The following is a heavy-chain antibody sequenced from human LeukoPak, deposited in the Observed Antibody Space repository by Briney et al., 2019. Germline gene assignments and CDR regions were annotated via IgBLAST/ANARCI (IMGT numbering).Heavy chain of an antibody. J-gene: IGHJ6*03. Sequence: LETLSLTCTVSGGSISSYYWSWIRQPAGKGLEWIGRIYTSGSTNYNPSLKSRVTMSVDTSKNQFSLKLSSVTAADTAVYYCARGYCSSTSCYVGYMDVWGKGTTVTVSS. CDR1: GGSISSYY. D-gene: IGHD2-2*01. CDR3: ARGYCSSTSCYVGYMDV. CDR2: IYTSGST. V-gene: IGHV4-4*07.